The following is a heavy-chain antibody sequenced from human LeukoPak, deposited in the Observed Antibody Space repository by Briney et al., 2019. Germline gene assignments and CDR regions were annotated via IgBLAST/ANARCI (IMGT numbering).Heavy chain of an antibody. Sequence: SATLSLTCAVYGGSFSGYYWSWIRQPPGKGLEWIGEINHSGSTNYNPSLKSRVTISVDTSKNQFSLKLSSVTAADTAVYYCARVHIYGRSYFDYWGQGTLVTVSS. V-gene: IGHV4-34*01. CDR1: GGSFSGYY. J-gene: IGHJ4*02. CDR3: ARVHIYGRSYFDY. D-gene: IGHD5-18*01. CDR2: INHSGST.